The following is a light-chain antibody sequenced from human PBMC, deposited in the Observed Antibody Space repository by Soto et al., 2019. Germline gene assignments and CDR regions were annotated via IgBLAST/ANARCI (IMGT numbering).Light chain of an antibody. Sequence: EIVMTQSPATLSVSPGERATLSCRASQSVSSNLAWYQQKPGQAPRLLIYGASTRATGIPARFSGSGSGTEFTLTISSLQSDDFEVYYCQQYNKWPQTFGQGTKVEIK. CDR2: GAS. CDR1: QSVSSN. V-gene: IGKV3-15*01. J-gene: IGKJ1*01. CDR3: QQYNKWPQT.